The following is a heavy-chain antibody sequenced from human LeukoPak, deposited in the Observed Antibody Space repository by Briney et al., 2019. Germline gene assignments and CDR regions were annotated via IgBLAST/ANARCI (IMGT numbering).Heavy chain of an antibody. CDR2: ITGGGDTT. Sequence: GGSLRLSCAAFGITFISYGMGWVRQAPVKGLEWVSAITGGGDTTYYADSVKGRFTISRDNSKNTLFLQMNSLRADDTAVYYCVRTSGYLAYWGQGTLVTVSS. D-gene: IGHD3-22*01. J-gene: IGHJ4*02. V-gene: IGHV3-23*01. CDR1: GITFISYG. CDR3: VRTSGYLAY.